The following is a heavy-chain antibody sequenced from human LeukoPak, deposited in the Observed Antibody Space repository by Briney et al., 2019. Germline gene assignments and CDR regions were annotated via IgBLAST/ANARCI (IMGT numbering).Heavy chain of an antibody. V-gene: IGHV1-69*05. J-gene: IGHJ4*02. Sequence: SVKVSCKASGGTFSSYASSWVRQAPGQALEWMGRSIPIFGTANYAQKFQGRVTLTTDESTRSAYLELMNLRSVDTAGSYCEWLNGNEGGYWGQGTLVTVSS. CDR1: GGTFSSYA. D-gene: IGHD1-20*01. CDR2: SIPIFGTA. CDR3: EWLNGNEGGY.